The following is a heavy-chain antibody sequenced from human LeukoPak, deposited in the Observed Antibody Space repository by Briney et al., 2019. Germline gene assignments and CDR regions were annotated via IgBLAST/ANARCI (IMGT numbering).Heavy chain of an antibody. CDR1: GYTFTGYF. Sequence: ASVKVSCKASGYTFTGYFLHWVRQAPGQGLEWMGRINPNSGGTNYAQNFQGRVTMTRDTSISTAYMELSSLRSDDTAAYYCARGDYGDYVIYWGQGTLVTVSS. CDR2: INPNSGGT. CDR3: ARGDYGDYVIY. V-gene: IGHV1-2*06. J-gene: IGHJ4*02. D-gene: IGHD4-17*01.